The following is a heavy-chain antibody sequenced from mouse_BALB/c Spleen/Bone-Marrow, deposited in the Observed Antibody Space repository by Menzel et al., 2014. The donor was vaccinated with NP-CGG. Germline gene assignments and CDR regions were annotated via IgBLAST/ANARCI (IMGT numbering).Heavy chain of an antibody. CDR3: AEITTAAYYVMDY. J-gene: IGHJ4*01. CDR2: IDPANGNT. Sequence: VQLQQSGAELVKPGASVKLSCTASGFNIEDTYIHWVKQRPEQGLEWIGRIDPANGNTKYDPKFQGKATITADTSSNPAYLQLSSLTSEDTAVYYCAEITTAAYYVMDYWGQGTSVTVSS. CDR1: GFNIEDTY. V-gene: IGHV14-3*02. D-gene: IGHD1-2*01.